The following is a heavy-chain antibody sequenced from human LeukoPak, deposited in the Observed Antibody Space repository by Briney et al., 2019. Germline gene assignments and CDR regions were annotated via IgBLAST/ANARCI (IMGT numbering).Heavy chain of an antibody. D-gene: IGHD5-18*01. J-gene: IGHJ4*02. CDR2: IYYSGST. Sequence: TSETLSLTCTVSGGSISSYYWSWIRQPPGKGLEWIGYIYYSGSTNYNPSLKSQVTISVDTSKNQFSLKLSSVAAADTAVYYCARGDLNVDTAMAGLDYWGQGTLVTVSS. CDR3: ARGDLNVDTAMAGLDY. CDR1: GGSISSYY. V-gene: IGHV4-59*01.